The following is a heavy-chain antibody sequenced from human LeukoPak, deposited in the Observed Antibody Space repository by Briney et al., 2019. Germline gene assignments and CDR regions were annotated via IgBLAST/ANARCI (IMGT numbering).Heavy chain of an antibody. V-gene: IGHV1-69*13. CDR1: GGTFSSYA. D-gene: IGHD1-26*01. CDR2: IIPIFGTA. Sequence: SVKVSCKASGGTFSSYAISWVRQAPGQGLEWMGGIIPIFGTANYAQKFQGRVTITADESTSTAYMELSSLRSEDTAVYYCAGGSSIGGATLRYYFDYWGQGTLVTVSS. J-gene: IGHJ4*02. CDR3: AGGSSIGGATLRYYFDY.